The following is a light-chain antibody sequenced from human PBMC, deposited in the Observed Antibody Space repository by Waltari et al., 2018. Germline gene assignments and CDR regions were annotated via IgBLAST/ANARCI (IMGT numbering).Light chain of an antibody. V-gene: IGLV2-14*03. J-gene: IGLJ1*01. CDR2: DVT. CDR1: SSDVGAFNP. Sequence: QSVLTQPASVSESPGQSITIPCPGTSSDVGAFNPVPWYQQQPDKAPKLLIYDVTIRPSGVPDRFSGTKSGHTASLTISGLQVDDEADYYCSSDTTSGSYVFASGTKVTVL. CDR3: SSDTTSGSYV.